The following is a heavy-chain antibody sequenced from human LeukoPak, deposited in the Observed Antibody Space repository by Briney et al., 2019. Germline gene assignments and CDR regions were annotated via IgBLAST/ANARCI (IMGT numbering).Heavy chain of an antibody. CDR2: ISSSGSTI. Sequence: PGGSLRLSCAASGFTFSSYAMSWVRQAPGKGLEWASAISSSGSTIYYADSVKGRFTISRDNAKNSLYLQMNSLRAEDTAVYYCARRNNWNVDYWGQGTLVTVSS. CDR3: ARRNNWNVDY. J-gene: IGHJ4*02. CDR1: GFTFSSYA. D-gene: IGHD1-20*01. V-gene: IGHV3-21*04.